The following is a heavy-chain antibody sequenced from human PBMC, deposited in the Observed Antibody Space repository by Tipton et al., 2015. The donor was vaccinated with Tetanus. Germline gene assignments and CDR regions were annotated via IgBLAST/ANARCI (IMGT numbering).Heavy chain of an antibody. CDR3: ARGSIPPHSYDPAGFYTRGYYSYGMDV. CDR1: GYTFTDYY. Sequence: QLVQSGAEVKKPGASVKVSCKASGYTFTDYYMHWVRQAPGQGLEWMGRINPNSGGTNSAQKFQGRVTMTRDTSLSTVYMELSSLRSEDTAIYYCARGSIPPHSYDPAGFYTRGYYSYGMDVWGQGTTVTVSS. V-gene: IGHV1-2*06. CDR2: INPNSGGT. J-gene: IGHJ6*02. D-gene: IGHD3-16*01.